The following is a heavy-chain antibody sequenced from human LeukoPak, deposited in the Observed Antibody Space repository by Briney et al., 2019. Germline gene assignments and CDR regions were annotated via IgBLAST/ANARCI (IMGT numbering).Heavy chain of an antibody. CDR2: IIPILGIA. V-gene: IGHV1-69*04. CDR3: ARDTGYDILTGYSDY. Sequence: ASVKVSCKASGGTFSSYTISWVRQAPGQGLEWMGRIIPILGIANYAQKFQGRVTITADKSTSTAYMELSSLRSEDTAVYYCARDTGYDILTGYSDYWGQGTLVTVSS. CDR1: GGTFSSYT. D-gene: IGHD3-9*01. J-gene: IGHJ4*02.